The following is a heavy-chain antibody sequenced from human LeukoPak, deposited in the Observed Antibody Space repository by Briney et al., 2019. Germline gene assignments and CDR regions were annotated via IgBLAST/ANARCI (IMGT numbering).Heavy chain of an antibody. CDR1: GGSFSGYY. CDR3: ASIRMGHGDYARYFQH. D-gene: IGHD4-17*01. CDR2: INHSGST. Sequence: SETLSLTCAVYGGSFSGYYWSWIRQPPGKGLEWIGEINHSGSTNYNPSLKSRVTISVDTSKNQFSLKLSSVTAADTAVYYCASIRMGHGDYARYFQHWGQGTLVTVSS. J-gene: IGHJ1*01. V-gene: IGHV4-34*01.